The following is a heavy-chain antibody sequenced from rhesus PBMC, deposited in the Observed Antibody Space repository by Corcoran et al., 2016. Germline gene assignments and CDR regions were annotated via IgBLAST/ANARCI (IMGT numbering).Heavy chain of an antibody. V-gene: IGHV4S10*01. D-gene: IGHD2-27*01. Sequence: QVQLQESGPGVVKPSETLSLTCAVSGGSISDRYRWSWIRQPPGKGLECIGYIYGSSTNTNYNPSLNSRFTISKDTSKNQFSLKLSSVTAADAAVYYCARDIWAPVVFTARGVGLYFDYWGQGDLVTVSS. J-gene: IGHJ4*01. CDR1: GGSISDRYR. CDR3: ARDIWAPVVFTARGVGLYFDY. CDR2: IYGSSTNT.